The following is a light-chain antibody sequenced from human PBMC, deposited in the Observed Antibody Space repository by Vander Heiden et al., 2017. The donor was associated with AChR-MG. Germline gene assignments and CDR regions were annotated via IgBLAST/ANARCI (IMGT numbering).Light chain of an antibody. J-gene: IGLJ1*01. CDR1: KLGDRF. CDR2: QDN. V-gene: IGLV3-1*01. Sequence: SYELTQSPSVSVSPGQTASITCSGDKLGDRFAFWYQQKPGQSPVMVIYQDNKRPSGIPERFSGSKSGTTATLTISGTQAMDEADYYCQAWDSSYVFGTGTKVTVL. CDR3: QAWDSSYV.